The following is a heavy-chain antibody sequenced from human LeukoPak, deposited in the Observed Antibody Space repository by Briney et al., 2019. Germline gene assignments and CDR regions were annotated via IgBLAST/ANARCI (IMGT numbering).Heavy chain of an antibody. D-gene: IGHD3-10*01. V-gene: IGHV3-64D*06. CDR2: IITNGGST. CDR3: TTEWYYRARD. J-gene: IGHJ4*02. Sequence: GGSLRLSCSASGFTFSTFAMHWVRQAPGKGLEYVSGIITNGGSTSYADSVKGRFAISRNNSKNTLYLQMSSLRPEDTAVYYCTTEWYYRARDWGQGTLVTVSS. CDR1: GFTFSTFA.